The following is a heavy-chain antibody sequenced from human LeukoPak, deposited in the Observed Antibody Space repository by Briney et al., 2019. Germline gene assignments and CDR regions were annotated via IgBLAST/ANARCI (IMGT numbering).Heavy chain of an antibody. Sequence: ASVKVSCKASGGTFSSYAISWVRQAPGQGLEWMGGIIPIFGTANYAQKFQGRVTITADESTSTAYMELSSLRSEDTAVYYCARESGYGSSNYYYYYMDVWGKGTTVTVSS. CDR1: GGTFSSYA. J-gene: IGHJ6*03. V-gene: IGHV1-69*13. CDR2: IIPIFGTA. CDR3: ARESGYGSSNYYYYYMDV. D-gene: IGHD6-13*01.